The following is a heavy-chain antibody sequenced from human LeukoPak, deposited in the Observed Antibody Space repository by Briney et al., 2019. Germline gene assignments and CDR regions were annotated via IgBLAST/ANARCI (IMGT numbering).Heavy chain of an antibody. Sequence: GGSLRLSCAASGFTFRSNAMSWVRQAPGKGLEWVSAISGSGRSTYYADSVKGRFTISRDNSKNTLYLQMNSLRAEDTAVYYCAKEMDIVATIRTHFDSWGQGTLVTVSS. V-gene: IGHV3-23*01. D-gene: IGHD5-12*01. CDR3: AKEMDIVATIRTHFDS. CDR1: GFTFRSNA. J-gene: IGHJ4*02. CDR2: ISGSGRST.